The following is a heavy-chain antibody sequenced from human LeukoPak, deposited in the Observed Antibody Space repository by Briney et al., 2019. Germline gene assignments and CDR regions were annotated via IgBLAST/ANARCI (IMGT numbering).Heavy chain of an antibody. CDR3: ARDDLDCSGGTCYPDNY. V-gene: IGHV1-18*01. CDR2: ISAYNGKT. Sequence: ASVKVSCKASGYTFTSYGITWVRQAPGQGLEWMGWISAYNGKTNYAQKLQGRVTMITDTSTSTACMELRNLRSDDTAFYYCARDDLDCSGGTCYPDNYWGQGTLVAVSS. J-gene: IGHJ4*02. D-gene: IGHD2-15*01. CDR1: GYTFTSYG.